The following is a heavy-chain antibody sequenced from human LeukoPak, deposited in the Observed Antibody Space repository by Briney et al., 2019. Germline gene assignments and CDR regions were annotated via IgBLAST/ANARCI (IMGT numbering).Heavy chain of an antibody. CDR2: ISSSSSYR. D-gene: IGHD6-19*01. V-gene: IGHV3-21*01. Sequence: GGPLSLSRAASGFTFSNSWMICLRPAPGKGLEWVSSISSSSSYRYYADSVKGRFTISRDNAKNSLYLQMNSLRAEDTAVYYCARDRGHGYSSGWYYFDYWGQGTLVTVSS. J-gene: IGHJ4*02. CDR3: ARDRGHGYSSGWYYFDY. CDR1: GFTFSNSW.